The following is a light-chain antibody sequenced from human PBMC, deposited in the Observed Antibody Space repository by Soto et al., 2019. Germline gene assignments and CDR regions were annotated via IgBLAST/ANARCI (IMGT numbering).Light chain of an antibody. J-gene: IGKJ1*01. Sequence: EIVLTQSPGTLSLSPGERATLSCRASQSVSSSYLAWYQQKPGQAPRLLIYGAFCRATGIPDRFSGSGSGTDFTLTISRLEPEDFAVYYCQQYGSSPETFGQGTKVEIK. CDR3: QQYGSSPET. CDR2: GAF. CDR1: QSVSSSY. V-gene: IGKV3-20*01.